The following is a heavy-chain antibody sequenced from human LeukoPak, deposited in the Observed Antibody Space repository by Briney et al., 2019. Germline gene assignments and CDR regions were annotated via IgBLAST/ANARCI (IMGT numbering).Heavy chain of an antibody. CDR1: GFTVSSDY. Sequence: GGSLRLSCAASGFTVSSDYTTWVRQAPGKGLEWVSVIYTGGSTYYADSVKGRFTISRGDSKNTVYLQMNNLRVEDTALYYCARTLNYQYYAMDVWGQGTTVTVSS. CDR3: ARTLNYQYYAMDV. J-gene: IGHJ6*02. V-gene: IGHV3-66*01. CDR2: IYTGGST.